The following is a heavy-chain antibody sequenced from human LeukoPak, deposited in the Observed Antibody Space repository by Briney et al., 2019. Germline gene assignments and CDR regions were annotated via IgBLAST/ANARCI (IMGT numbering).Heavy chain of an antibody. CDR3: ARDSIAAADHAFDI. J-gene: IGHJ3*02. V-gene: IGHV1-46*01. CDR1: GDTFTSSY. D-gene: IGHD6-13*01. CDR2: INPSGGNT. Sequence: ASVKVSCKASGDTFTSSYMHWVRQAPGQGLEWMGIINPSGGNTTYAQKFQGRVTMTRDMSMSTVYMELSSLRSEDTAVYYCARDSIAAADHAFDIWGQGTMVTVSS.